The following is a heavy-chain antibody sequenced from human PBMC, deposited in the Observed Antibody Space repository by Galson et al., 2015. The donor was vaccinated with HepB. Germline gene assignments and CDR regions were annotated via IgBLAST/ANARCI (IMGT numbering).Heavy chain of an antibody. D-gene: IGHD3-10*01. V-gene: IGHV3-48*02. CDR1: GFTFSSYT. CDR3: ARVYFGSGSSSAYWYFDL. Sequence: SLRLSCAASGFTFSSYTMNWVRQAPGKGLESGSYISSTCTTMYYADSASGRFTISRDNAQNSLYLQMNSLRDEDTAVYYCARVYFGSGSSSAYWYFDLWGRGALVTVSS. J-gene: IGHJ2*01. CDR2: ISSTCTTM.